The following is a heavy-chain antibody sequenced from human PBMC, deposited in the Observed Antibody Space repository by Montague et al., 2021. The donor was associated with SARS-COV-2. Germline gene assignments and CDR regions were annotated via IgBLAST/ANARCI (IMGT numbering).Heavy chain of an antibody. CDR3: TQERGPGRTTWHYFDY. CDR1: GDSVSSNIAA. J-gene: IGHJ4*02. D-gene: IGHD1-14*01. V-gene: IGHV6-1*01. Sequence: CAISGDSVSSNIAAWNWIRQSPSRGLEWLGRTYYRSKWYNDYAVSVRSRITISPDTSKNQFSLPLNSVTPEDTAVYYCTQERGPGRTTWHYFDYWGQGTLGTVSS. CDR2: TYYRSKWYN.